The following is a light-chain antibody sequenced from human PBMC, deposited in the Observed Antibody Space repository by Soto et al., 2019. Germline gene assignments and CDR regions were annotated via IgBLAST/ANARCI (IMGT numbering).Light chain of an antibody. Sequence: QSVLTRPPSVSGAPGQRVTISCTGSSSNIGAGYDVHWYQQLPGTAPKLLIYGNSNRPSGVPDRFSGSKSGTSASLAITGLQAEDEADYYCQSYDSSLSLYVFGTGTKVTVL. J-gene: IGLJ1*01. CDR3: QSYDSSLSLYV. V-gene: IGLV1-40*01. CDR1: SSNIGAGYD. CDR2: GNS.